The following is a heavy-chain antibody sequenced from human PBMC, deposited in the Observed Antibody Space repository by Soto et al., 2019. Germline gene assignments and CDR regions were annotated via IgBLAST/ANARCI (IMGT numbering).Heavy chain of an antibody. Sequence: GGSLRLSCAASGFTFSSYAMIWVRQSPGKGLEWVSAISGSGGSTYYADSVKGRFTISRDNSKNTLYLQMNSLRAEDTAVYYCAKRLYLRTYYYYGTDVWGQGTTVTVSS. CDR3: AKRLYLRTYYYYGTDV. V-gene: IGHV3-23*01. CDR2: ISGSGGST. J-gene: IGHJ6*02. CDR1: GFTFSSYA. D-gene: IGHD2-8*01.